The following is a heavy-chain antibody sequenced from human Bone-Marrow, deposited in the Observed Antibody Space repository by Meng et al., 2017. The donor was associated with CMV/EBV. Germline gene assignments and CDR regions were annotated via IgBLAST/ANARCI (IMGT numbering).Heavy chain of an antibody. D-gene: IGHD1-7*01. J-gene: IGHJ6*02. CDR3: ARGPRLELRIWGWYGMDV. CDR1: GFTFSNYA. V-gene: IGHV3-30*12. CDR2: ISYDGSKK. Sequence: GESLKISCGASGFTFSNYAMYWVRQAPGKGPEWVAVISYDGSKKDYADSVKGRFTISRDNSKNTLYLQMNSLRAEDTAVDYCARGPRLELRIWGWYGMDVWGQGTTVTVSS.